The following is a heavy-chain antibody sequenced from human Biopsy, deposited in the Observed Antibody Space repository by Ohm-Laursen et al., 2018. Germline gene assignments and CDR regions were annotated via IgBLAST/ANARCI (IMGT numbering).Heavy chain of an antibody. D-gene: IGHD3-16*01. Sequence: PTQTLPLTCSVSGLSLSDPLMLASWVRQPPGKALEWLAIVFRENDKRYSPSLWNRLNIWKDASKYRVILTLTVMEPVDTATYYCAHVLITYEEIIALDAFDVWGQGSMVIVSS. V-gene: IGHV2-5*08. CDR2: VFRENDK. CDR1: GLSLSDPLML. CDR3: AHVLITYEEIIALDAFDV. J-gene: IGHJ3*01.